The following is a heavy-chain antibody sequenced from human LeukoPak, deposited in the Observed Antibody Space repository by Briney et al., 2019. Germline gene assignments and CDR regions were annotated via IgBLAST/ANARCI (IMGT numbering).Heavy chain of an antibody. CDR1: GFTFSSNW. CDR3: AKVPTYCGGDCYVFDY. CDR2: INSDGSST. D-gene: IGHD2-21*02. V-gene: IGHV3-74*01. J-gene: IGHJ4*02. Sequence: GGSLRLSCAASGFTFSSNWMHWVRQVPGKGLVWVSQINSDGSSTNYADSVKGRFTISRDNAKNTLYLQMNSLRAEDTALYYCAKVPTYCGGDCYVFDYWGQGTLVTVSS.